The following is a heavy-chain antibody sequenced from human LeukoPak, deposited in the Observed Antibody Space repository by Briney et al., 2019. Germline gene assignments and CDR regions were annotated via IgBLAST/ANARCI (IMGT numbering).Heavy chain of an antibody. V-gene: IGHV3-64*01. D-gene: IGHD1-26*01. J-gene: IGHJ4*02. CDR3: ARGQVGATGGFDY. CDR1: GFTFSSYA. Sequence: PGGSLRLSCAASGFTFSSYAMHWVRQAPGKGLEYVSAISSNGGSTYYANSVKGRFTISRDNSKNTLYLQMGSLRAEDMAVYYCARGQVGATGGFDYWGQGTLVTVSS. CDR2: ISSNGGST.